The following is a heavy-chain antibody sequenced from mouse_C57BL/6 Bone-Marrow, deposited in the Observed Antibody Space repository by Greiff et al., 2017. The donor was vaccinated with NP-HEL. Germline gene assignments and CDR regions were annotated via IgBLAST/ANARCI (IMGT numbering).Heavy chain of an antibody. J-gene: IGHJ3*01. CDR2: INPSSGYT. V-gene: IGHV1-7*01. CDR1: GYTFTSYW. D-gene: IGHD3-1*01. Sequence: VQLQLSGAELAKPGASVKLSCKASGYTFTSYWMHLVKPRPGPGLELIGYINPSSGYTNYNQKFKDKATLTADKSSSTTYKQLSSLTYEDVAIYDCARLGIFLVPFAYWGQGTLVTLSA. CDR3: ARLGIFLVPFAY.